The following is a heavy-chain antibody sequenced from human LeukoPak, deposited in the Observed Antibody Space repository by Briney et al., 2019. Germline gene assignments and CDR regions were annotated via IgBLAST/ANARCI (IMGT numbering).Heavy chain of an antibody. CDR3: AREKLGYWCFDL. Sequence: GGSLRLSCAASGFTVSSNYMSWVRQAPGKGLEWVSVLYSGGSAYYADSVKGRFTISTDNSKKTVYLQMNSLRAEDTAVYYCAREKLGYWCFDLWGRGTLVTVSP. J-gene: IGHJ2*01. CDR1: GFTVSSNY. D-gene: IGHD6-13*01. CDR2: LYSGGSA. V-gene: IGHV3-53*01.